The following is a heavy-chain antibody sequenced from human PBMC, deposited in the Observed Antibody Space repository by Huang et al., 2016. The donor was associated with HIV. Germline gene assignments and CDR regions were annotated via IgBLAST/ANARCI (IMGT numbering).Heavy chain of an antibody. J-gene: IGHJ5*01. CDR1: GYVCSHYA. V-gene: IGHV1-3*01. CDR2: IHVGNGKI. D-gene: IGHD1-26*01. CDR3: ARRSHPVNRVGRVQTWFDS. Sequence: QVYLAQSGIEVKKPWSSVKTSPGFSLQVSCTTSGYVCSHYAIHWLRHPPGPRRECSGWIHVGNGKIKGVSKGPGRINITRDTPAPTGFMQMSAVATEETAVYECARRSHPVNRVGRVQTWFDSWGPGTAVSVSS.